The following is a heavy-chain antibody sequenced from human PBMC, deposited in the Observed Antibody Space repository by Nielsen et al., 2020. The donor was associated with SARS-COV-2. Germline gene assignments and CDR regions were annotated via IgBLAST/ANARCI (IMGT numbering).Heavy chain of an antibody. V-gene: IGHV3-9*01. CDR1: GFTFDDYA. CDR3: AKDTGVLGSKGAFDI. D-gene: IGHD1-26*01. CDR2: ISWNSGSI. J-gene: IGHJ3*02. Sequence: SLKISCAASGFTFDDYAMHWVRQAPGKGLEWVSGISWNSGSIGYADYVKGRFTISRDNARSSLYLQMNSLRAEDTALYYCAKDTGVLGSKGAFDIWGQGTMVTVSS.